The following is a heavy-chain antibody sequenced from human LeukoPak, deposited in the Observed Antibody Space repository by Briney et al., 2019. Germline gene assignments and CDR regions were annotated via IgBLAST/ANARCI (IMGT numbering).Heavy chain of an antibody. Sequence: GASVKVSCKASGGTFSSYAISWLRQAPGQGLEWMGRIIPILGIANYAQKFQGRVTITADKSTSTAYMELSSLRSEDTAVYYCARAGSSSWYTGNWFDPWGQGTLVTVSS. CDR1: GGTFSSYA. CDR3: ARAGSSSWYTGNWFDP. D-gene: IGHD6-13*01. J-gene: IGHJ5*02. CDR2: IIPILGIA. V-gene: IGHV1-69*04.